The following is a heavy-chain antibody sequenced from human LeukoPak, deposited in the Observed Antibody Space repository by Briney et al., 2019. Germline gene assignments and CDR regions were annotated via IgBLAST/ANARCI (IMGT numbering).Heavy chain of an antibody. V-gene: IGHV4-59*01. CDR2: IYYSGTT. CDR3: ARVITRGLYYFDD. D-gene: IGHD1-14*01. Sequence: SETLCLTCTVSGGSISSYYWSWIRQPPGGGRGWIGYIYYSGTTNYNPSLKSRVTISVDTSKNQFSLKMSSVTAADTAVYYCARVITRGLYYFDDWGQGTLVTVSS. CDR1: GGSISSYY. J-gene: IGHJ4*02.